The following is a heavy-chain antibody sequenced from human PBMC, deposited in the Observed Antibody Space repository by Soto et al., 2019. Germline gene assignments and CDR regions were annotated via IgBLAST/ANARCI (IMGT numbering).Heavy chain of an antibody. Sequence: QVQLVQSGAEVKKPGASVKVSCKASGYTFTSYGISWVRQAPGQGLERMGWISAYNGNTNYAQKRQSRVTITTTTSKSTAYKELWSLRSDDTAVYYCSTGYCIGGSCFDNYYDYGMDVWGQGTTVTVAS. CDR1: GYTFTSYG. D-gene: IGHD2-15*01. J-gene: IGHJ6*02. CDR3: STGYCIGGSCFDNYYDYGMDV. V-gene: IGHV1-18*04. CDR2: ISAYNGNT.